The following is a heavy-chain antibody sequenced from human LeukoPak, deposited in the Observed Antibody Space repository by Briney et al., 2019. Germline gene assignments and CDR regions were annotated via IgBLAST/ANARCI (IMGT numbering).Heavy chain of an antibody. D-gene: IGHD3-22*01. CDR1: GGTFSSYA. CDR2: FDPEDGET. Sequence: GASVKVSCKASGGTFSSYAISWVRQAPGKGLEWMGGFDPEDGETIYAQKFQGRVAMTEDTSTDTAYMELSSLRSEDTAVYYCATLYYYDSTSGLWGQGTLVTVSS. CDR3: ATLYYYDSTSGL. J-gene: IGHJ4*02. V-gene: IGHV1-24*01.